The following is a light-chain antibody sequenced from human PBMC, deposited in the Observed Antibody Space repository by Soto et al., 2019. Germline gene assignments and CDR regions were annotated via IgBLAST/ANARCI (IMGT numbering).Light chain of an antibody. Sequence: IHMTQSPSCLSSSVGDIVTITCRASQSISYKLNWYQQKPGKVPKLLIYDASGLQNGVPSRFSGSGSGTDFTLTISSLQPEDFTSYQCQHSYRLPQTFAQGSKQDIK. CDR2: DAS. CDR1: QSISYK. CDR3: QHSYRLPQT. J-gene: IGKJ1*01. V-gene: IGKV1-39*01.